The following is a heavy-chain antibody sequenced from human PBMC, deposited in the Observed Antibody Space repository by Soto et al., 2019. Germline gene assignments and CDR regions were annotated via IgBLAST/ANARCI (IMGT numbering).Heavy chain of an antibody. CDR2: ISYDGSNK. J-gene: IGHJ5*02. CDR3: AKEQWLASGNWFDP. V-gene: IGHV3-30*18. D-gene: IGHD6-19*01. Sequence: GGSLRLSCAASGFTFSSYGMHWVRQAPGKGLEWVAVISYDGSNKYYADSVKGRFTISRDNSKNTLYLQMNSLRDEDTAVYYCAKEQWLASGNWFDPWGQGTLVTVSS. CDR1: GFTFSSYG.